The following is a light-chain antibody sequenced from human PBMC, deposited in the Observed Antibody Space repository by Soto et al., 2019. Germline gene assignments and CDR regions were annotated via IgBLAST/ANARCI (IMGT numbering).Light chain of an antibody. CDR1: QSVSSN. V-gene: IGKV3-15*01. J-gene: IGKJ5*01. CDR2: GAS. Sequence: EIVMTQSPATLSVSPGERATLSCRASQSVSSNLAWYQQKPGQAPRLLIYGASTRATGIPARFSGSGSGTEFTLTISSLQSEDFAVYYCQQRSKWPITLGQGTRLEIK. CDR3: QQRSKWPIT.